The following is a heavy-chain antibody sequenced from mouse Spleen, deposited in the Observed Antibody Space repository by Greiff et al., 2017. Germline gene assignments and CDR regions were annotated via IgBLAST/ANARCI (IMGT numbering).Heavy chain of an antibody. V-gene: IGHV5-17*01. Sequence: DVKLVESGGGLVKPGGSLKLSCAASGFTFSDYGMHWVRQAPEKGLEWVAYISSGSSTIYYADTVKGRFTISRDNAKNTLFLQMTSLRSEDTAMYYCARSPYRYDAHYFDYWGQGTTLTVSS. CDR3: ARSPYRYDAHYFDY. D-gene: IGHD2-14*01. CDR2: ISSGSSTI. CDR1: GFTFSDYG. J-gene: IGHJ2*01.